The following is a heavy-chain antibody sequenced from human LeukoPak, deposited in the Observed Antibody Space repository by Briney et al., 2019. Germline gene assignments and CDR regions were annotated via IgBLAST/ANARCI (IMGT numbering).Heavy chain of an antibody. V-gene: IGHV5-51*01. J-gene: IGHJ4*02. CDR2: IYPGDSDT. D-gene: IGHD3-3*01. Sequence: GESLKISCKGSGYSFTSYWIGWVRQMPGKGLEWMGIIYPGDSDTRYSPSFQGQVTVSADKSISTAYLQCSSLKASDTAMYYCAKHQVPDYDLWSGPPVDWGQGTLVTVSS. CDR1: GYSFTSYW. CDR3: AKHQVPDYDLWSGPPVD.